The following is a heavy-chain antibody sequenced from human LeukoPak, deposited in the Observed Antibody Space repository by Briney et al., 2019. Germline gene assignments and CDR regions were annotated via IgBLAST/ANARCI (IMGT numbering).Heavy chain of an antibody. CDR2: ISSSSSYI. J-gene: IGHJ4*02. D-gene: IGHD3-9*01. CDR3: ARAREPLRYFDWLPSTHFDY. CDR1: GFTFSSYA. Sequence: GGSLRLSCAASGFTFSSYAMHWVRQAPGKGLEGVSSISSSSSYIYYADSVKDRFTISRDNAKNSLYLQMNSLRAEDTAVYYCARAREPLRYFDWLPSTHFDYWGQGTLVTVSS. V-gene: IGHV3-21*01.